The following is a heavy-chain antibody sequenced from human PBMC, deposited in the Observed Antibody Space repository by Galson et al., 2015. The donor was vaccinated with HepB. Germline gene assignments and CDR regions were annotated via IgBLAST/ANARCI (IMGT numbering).Heavy chain of an antibody. D-gene: IGHD3-3*01. CDR1: GYTFTSYG. V-gene: IGHV1-18*01. J-gene: IGHJ4*02. CDR2: ISAYNGNT. Sequence: SVKVSCKASGYTFTSYGISWVRQAPGQGLEWMGWISAYNGNTNYAQKLQGRVTMTTDTSTSTAYMELRSLRSDDTAVYYCARDYDFWSGYTLLFGYWGQGTLVTVSS. CDR3: ARDYDFWSGYTLLFGY.